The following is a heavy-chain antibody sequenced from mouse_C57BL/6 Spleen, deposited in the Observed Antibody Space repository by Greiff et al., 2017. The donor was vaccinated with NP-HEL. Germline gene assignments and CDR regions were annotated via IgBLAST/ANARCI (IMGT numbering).Heavy chain of an antibody. CDR3: ARGGGYSWFAY. CDR2: IYPSDSET. V-gene: IGHV1-61*01. J-gene: IGHJ3*01. D-gene: IGHD2-3*01. CDR1: GYTFTSYW. Sequence: VQLQQPGAELVRPGSSVKLSCKASGYTFTSYWMDWVKQRPGQGLEWIGNIYPSDSETHYNQKFKDKATLTVDKSSSTAYMQLSSLTSEDSAVYYCARGGGYSWFAYWGQGTLVTVSA.